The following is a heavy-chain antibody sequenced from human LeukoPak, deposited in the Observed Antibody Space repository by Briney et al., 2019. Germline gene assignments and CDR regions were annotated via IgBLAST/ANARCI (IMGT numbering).Heavy chain of an antibody. CDR2: IIPILGIA. CDR1: GGTFSSYA. J-gene: IGHJ4*02. D-gene: IGHD3-22*01. V-gene: IGHV1-69*04. CDR3: AKGLDYYDSSSPVFDY. Sequence: GASLKVSCKASGGTFSSYAISWVRQAPGQGLEWMGRIIPILGIANYEQKFQGRVTITADKSTSTAYKEPSSLRAEETAVYYCAKGLDYYDSSSPVFDYWGQGTLVTVSS.